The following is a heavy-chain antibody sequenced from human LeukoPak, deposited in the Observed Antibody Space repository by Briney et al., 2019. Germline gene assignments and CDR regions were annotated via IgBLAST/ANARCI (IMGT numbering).Heavy chain of an antibody. CDR1: GGAFSSYA. V-gene: IGHV1-69*13. Sequence: SVKVSCKASGGAFSSYAISWVRQAPGQGLEWMGGIIPIFGTANYAQKFQGRVTITADESTSTAYMELSSLRSEDTAVYYCARVALGRRWLQTSYYYGMDVWGQGTTVTVSS. D-gene: IGHD5-24*01. J-gene: IGHJ6*02. CDR2: IIPIFGTA. CDR3: ARVALGRRWLQTSYYYGMDV.